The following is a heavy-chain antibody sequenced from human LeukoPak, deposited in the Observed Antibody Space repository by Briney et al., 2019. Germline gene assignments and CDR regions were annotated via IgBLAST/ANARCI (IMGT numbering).Heavy chain of an antibody. CDR1: GFSLSNARMG. CDR3: ARFRYYYDSSRYYYLFDAFDI. D-gene: IGHD3-22*01. CDR2: IFSNDEK. J-gene: IGHJ3*02. Sequence: ESGPTLVNPTETLTLTCTVSGFSLSNARMGVSWIRQPPGKALEWLAHIFSNDEKSYSTSLKSRLTISKDTSKSQVVLTMTNMDPVDTATYYCARFRYYYDSSRYYYLFDAFDIWGQGTMVTVSS. V-gene: IGHV2-26*01.